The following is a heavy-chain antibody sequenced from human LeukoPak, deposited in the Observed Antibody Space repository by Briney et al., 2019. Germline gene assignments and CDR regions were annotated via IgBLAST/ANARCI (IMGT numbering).Heavy chain of an antibody. CDR3: ASHSSSGWDWYFDL. V-gene: IGHV4-59*08. CDR1: GGSISSYY. J-gene: IGHJ2*01. CDR2: IYYSGST. Sequence: SETLSLTCTVSGGSISSYYWSWIRQPPGKGLEWIGYIYYSGSTNYNPSLKSRVTISVDTSKNQFSLKLSSVTAADTAVYYCASHSSSGWDWYFDLWGRGTLVTVSS. D-gene: IGHD6-25*01.